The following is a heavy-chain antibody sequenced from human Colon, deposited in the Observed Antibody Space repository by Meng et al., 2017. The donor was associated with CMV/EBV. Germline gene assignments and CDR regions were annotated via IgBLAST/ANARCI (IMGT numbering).Heavy chain of an antibody. CDR1: GFTFSSFV. CDR2: LSFDGSNE. Sequence: QVQLVESGGGVVQPGRSLRLSCAASGFTFSSFVMHWVRQAPGKGLEWVAVLSFDGSNEYYADSVKGRFIIPRDNSKHTLYLQMNSLRAEDTAVYYCARNDYIAYWGQGTLVTVSS. J-gene: IGHJ4*02. V-gene: IGHV3-30-3*01. CDR3: ARNDYIAY.